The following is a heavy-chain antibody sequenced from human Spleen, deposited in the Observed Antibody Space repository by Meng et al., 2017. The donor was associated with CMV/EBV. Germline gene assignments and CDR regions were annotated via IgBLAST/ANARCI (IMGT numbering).Heavy chain of an antibody. CDR2: INPNSGDT. CDR1: GYTFTGYY. D-gene: IGHD6-13*01. J-gene: IGHJ6*02. V-gene: IGHV1-2*02. CDR3: ARDFQHHYYGMDV. Sequence: ASVKVSCKTSGYTFTGYYIHWVRQAPGQGLEWVGWINPNSGDTDYAQKFQGRVTMTRDTSISTAHMELNRLRSDDTAVYYCARDFQHHYYGMDVWGQGPTVTVSS.